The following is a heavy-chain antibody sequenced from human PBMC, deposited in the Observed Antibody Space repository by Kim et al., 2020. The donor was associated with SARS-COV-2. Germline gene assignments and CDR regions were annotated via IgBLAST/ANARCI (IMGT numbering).Heavy chain of an antibody. CDR1: GFTVSSNY. V-gene: IGHV3-53*04. CDR2: IYSGGST. J-gene: IGHJ6*02. CDR3: AREGRGSTRQGNYYYYYYGMDV. D-gene: IGHD1-26*01. Sequence: GGSLRLSCAASGFTVSSNYMSWVRQAPGKGLEWVSVIYSGGSTYYADSVKGRFTISRHNSKNTLYLQMNSLRAEDTAMYYCAREGRGSTRQGNYYYYYYGMDVWGQGTTVTVSS.